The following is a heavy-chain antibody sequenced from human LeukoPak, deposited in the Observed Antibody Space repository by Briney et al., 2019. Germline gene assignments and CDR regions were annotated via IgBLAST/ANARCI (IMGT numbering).Heavy chain of an antibody. J-gene: IGHJ4*02. CDR3: ARHSSSFDY. CDR2: IYYSGST. V-gene: IGHV4-39*01. CDR1: GGSISSSSYY. Sequence: SETLSLTCTVSGGSISSSSYYWGWIRQPPGKGLEWIGSIYYSGSTYYNPSLKSRVTISVDTSKNQFSLKLSSVTAADTAVYYCARHSSSFDYWGRGTLVTVSS.